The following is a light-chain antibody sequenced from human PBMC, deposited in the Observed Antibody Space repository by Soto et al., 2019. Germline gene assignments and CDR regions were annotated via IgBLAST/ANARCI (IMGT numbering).Light chain of an antibody. CDR1: QSVSNY. J-gene: IGKJ5*01. Sequence: EIVLTQSPATLSLSPGERATFSCRASQSVSNYLAWYQQKVGQAPRLLIYDASNRATGIPARFSGSGSETDFTLTISSLEPEDFAVYYCQQRSNWPPITFGQGTRLEIK. V-gene: IGKV3-11*01. CDR2: DAS. CDR3: QQRSNWPPIT.